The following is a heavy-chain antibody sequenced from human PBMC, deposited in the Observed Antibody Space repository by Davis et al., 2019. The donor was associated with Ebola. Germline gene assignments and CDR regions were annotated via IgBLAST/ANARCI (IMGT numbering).Heavy chain of an antibody. CDR2: IQSSGSDV. CDR1: GFTFSSYS. D-gene: IGHD1-26*01. V-gene: IGHV3-21*05. Sequence: PGGSLRLSCAASGFTFSSYSMNWVRQAPGKGLEWVSYIQSSGSDVSYADSVKGRFTISRDNAKSSLCLQMNSLRAEDTSVYYCARGGTYFDYWGQGTLVTVSS. CDR3: ARGGTYFDY. J-gene: IGHJ4*02.